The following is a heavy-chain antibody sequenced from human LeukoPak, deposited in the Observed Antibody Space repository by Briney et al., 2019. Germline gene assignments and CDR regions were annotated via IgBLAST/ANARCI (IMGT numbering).Heavy chain of an antibody. CDR3: ARGVVIAPQTFDY. J-gene: IGHJ4*02. D-gene: IGHD2-21*01. CDR1: GYSIRSGFY. CDR2: IYYSGST. Sequence: SETLSLTCTVSGYSIRSGFYWTWIRQPPGKGLEWIGYIYYSGSTNYNPSLKSRVTISVDTSKNQFSLKLSSVTAADTAVYYCARGVVIAPQTFDYWGQGTLVTVSS. V-gene: IGHV4-61*01.